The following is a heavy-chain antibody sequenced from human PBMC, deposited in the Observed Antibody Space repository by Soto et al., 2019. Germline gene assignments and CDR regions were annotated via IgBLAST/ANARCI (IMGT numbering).Heavy chain of an antibody. D-gene: IGHD2-8*01. Sequence: GGSLRLSCASSGFTFSSYAMAWVRQAPGKGLEWVSTIRASGTSTYYADSVEGRFSISRDNSKNTLYLQMNSLRAEDTAVYYCAKEWSDARTREKCGLVDYWGQGALVTVSS. V-gene: IGHV3-23*01. CDR1: GFTFSSYA. CDR2: IRASGTST. J-gene: IGHJ4*02. CDR3: AKEWSDARTREKCGLVDY.